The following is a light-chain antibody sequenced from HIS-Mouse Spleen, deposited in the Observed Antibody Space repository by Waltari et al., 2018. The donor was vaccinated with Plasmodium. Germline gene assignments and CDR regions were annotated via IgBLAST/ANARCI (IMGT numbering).Light chain of an antibody. CDR2: AAS. CDR1: QGISSY. J-gene: IGKJ2*01. V-gene: IGKV1-8*01. CDR3: QQYYSYPYT. Sequence: AIRMTQSPSSFSASTGDRVTITCRASQGISSYLAWYQQKPGKAPKLLIYAASTLQSRVPSRFSGSGSGTDFTLTISCLQSEDFATYCCQQYYSYPYTFGQGTKLEIK.